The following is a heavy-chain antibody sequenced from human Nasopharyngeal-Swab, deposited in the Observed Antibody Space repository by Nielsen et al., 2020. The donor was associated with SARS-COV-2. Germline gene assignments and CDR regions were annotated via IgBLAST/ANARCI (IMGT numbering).Heavy chain of an antibody. D-gene: IGHD3-3*01. J-gene: IGHJ3*02. CDR3: ARDKVTAITIFGVVNSAFDI. Sequence: SVKVSCKASGGTFSSYAISWVRQAPGQGLEWMGGIIPIFGTANYAQKFQGRVTIAADDSTSTAYMELSSLRSEGTAVYYCARDKVTAITIFGVVNSAFDIWGQGTMVTVSS. V-gene: IGHV1-69*13. CDR2: IIPIFGTA. CDR1: GGTFSSYA.